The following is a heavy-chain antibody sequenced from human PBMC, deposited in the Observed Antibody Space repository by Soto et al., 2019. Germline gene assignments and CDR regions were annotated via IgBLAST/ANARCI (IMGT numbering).Heavy chain of an antibody. CDR2: ISSSGTTI. CDR3: ARGEGAPYWYFGL. J-gene: IGHJ2*01. D-gene: IGHD3-16*01. CDR1: GFTFSNYE. Sequence: VQLVESGGGVVQPGRSLRLSCAASGFTFSNYEMNWVRQAPGKGLEWVSYISSSGTTIYYADSVKGRFTISRDNAKNSLYLQMNSLRAEDTAVYYCARGEGAPYWYFGLWGRGTLVTVSS. V-gene: IGHV3-48*03.